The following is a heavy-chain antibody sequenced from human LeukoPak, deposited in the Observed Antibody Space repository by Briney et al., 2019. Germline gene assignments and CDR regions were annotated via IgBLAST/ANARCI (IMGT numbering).Heavy chain of an antibody. CDR1: GGSISSGDYY. Sequence: ESSQTLSLTCTVSGGSISSGDYYWSWIRQPPGKGLEWIGYIYYSGSTYYNPSLKSRVTISVDTSKNQFSLKLSSVTAAGTAVYYCASLDSSGYYFLDYWGRGTLVTVSS. CDR2: IYYSGST. V-gene: IGHV4-30-4*08. J-gene: IGHJ4*02. CDR3: ASLDSSGYYFLDY. D-gene: IGHD3-22*01.